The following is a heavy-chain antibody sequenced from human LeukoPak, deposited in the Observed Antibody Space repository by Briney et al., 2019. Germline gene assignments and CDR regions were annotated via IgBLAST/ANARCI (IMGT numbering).Heavy chain of an antibody. CDR2: IMGSGGIT. CDR1: GFTFSSYA. CDR3: AKEIQIYSSSWYGGVDY. D-gene: IGHD6-13*01. V-gene: IGHV3-23*01. Sequence: PGGSLRLSCAASGFTFSSYAMSWVRQAPGKGLEWVSGIMGSGGITYYAESVKGRFTISRDNSKNTLYLQMNSLRAEDTAVYYCAKEIQIYSSSWYGGVDYWGQGTLVTVSS. J-gene: IGHJ4*02.